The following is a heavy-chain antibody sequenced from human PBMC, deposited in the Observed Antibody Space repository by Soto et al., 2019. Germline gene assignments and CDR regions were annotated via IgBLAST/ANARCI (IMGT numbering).Heavy chain of an antibody. D-gene: IGHD2-15*01. CDR2: IYYSGST. CDR3: ARHVEIDRILMNWNNQNCFDY. V-gene: IGHV4-39*01. CDR1: GDSISRSGYY. Sequence: QLQLQESGPGLVKPSETLSLTCTVSGDSISRSGYYWGWIRQSPGKGLEWIAGIYYSGSTYYNRSPKTRVTISVDTSKNQSSLKMNSVTAEAAAFYYCARHVEIDRILMNWNNQNCFDYWGLGTVVTVSS. J-gene: IGHJ4*02.